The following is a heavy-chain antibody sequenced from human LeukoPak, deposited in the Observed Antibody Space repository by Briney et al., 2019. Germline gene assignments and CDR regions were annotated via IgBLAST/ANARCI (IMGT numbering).Heavy chain of an antibody. CDR3: ARGSFYYDSSGYQYYFDY. CDR2: IYTSGST. V-gene: IGHV4-4*07. Sequence: PSETLSLTCTVSGGSISSYYWSWIRQPAGKGLEWIGRIYTSGSTNYNPSLKSRVTISVDTSKNQFSLKLSSVTAPDTAVYYCARGSFYYDSSGYQYYFDYWGQGTLVTVSS. CDR1: GGSISSYY. J-gene: IGHJ4*02. D-gene: IGHD3-22*01.